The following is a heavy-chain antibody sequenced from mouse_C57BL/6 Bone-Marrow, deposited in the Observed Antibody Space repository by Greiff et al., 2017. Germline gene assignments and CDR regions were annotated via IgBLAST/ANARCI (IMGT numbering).Heavy chain of an antibody. V-gene: IGHV2-5*01. D-gene: IGHD2-4*01. CDR1: GFSLTSYG. CDR3: AKMEDYDYDRFAY. J-gene: IGHJ3*01. Sequence: QVQLQQSGPGLVQPSQSLSITCTVPGFSLTSYGVHWVRQSPGKGLEWLGVIWRGGSTDYNAAYMSRLSITKDNSKSQVFFKMNSLQADDTAIYYCAKMEDYDYDRFAYWGQGTLVTVSA. CDR2: IWRGGST.